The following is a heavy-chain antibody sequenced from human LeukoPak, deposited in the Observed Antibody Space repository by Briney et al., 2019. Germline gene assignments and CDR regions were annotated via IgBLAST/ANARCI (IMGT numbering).Heavy chain of an antibody. V-gene: IGHV3-30*02. CDR1: GFIFSNYG. D-gene: IGHD4-17*01. J-gene: IGHJ5*02. CDR3: ARDQGYGDYGWFDP. Sequence: GGSLRLSXAASGFIFSNYGMHWVRHSPDKGLEWVTFIRFDGSTQYYADSVKGRFTISRDNAKNSLYLQMNSLRAEDTAVYYCARDQGYGDYGWFDPWGQGTLVTVSS. CDR2: IRFDGSTQ.